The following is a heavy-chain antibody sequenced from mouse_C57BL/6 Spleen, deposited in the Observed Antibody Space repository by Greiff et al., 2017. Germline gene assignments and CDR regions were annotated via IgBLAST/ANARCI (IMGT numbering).Heavy chain of an antibody. CDR3: ARYDYEGNYYYAMDY. V-gene: IGHV1-20*01. Sequence: VQLKESGPELVKPGDSVKISCKASGYSFTGYFMNWVMQSHGKSLEWIGRINPYNGDTFYNQKFKGKATLTVDKSSSTANMELRSLTSEDSAVYYCARYDYEGNYYYAMDYWGQGTSVTVSS. J-gene: IGHJ4*01. D-gene: IGHD2-4*01. CDR2: INPYNGDT. CDR1: GYSFTGYF.